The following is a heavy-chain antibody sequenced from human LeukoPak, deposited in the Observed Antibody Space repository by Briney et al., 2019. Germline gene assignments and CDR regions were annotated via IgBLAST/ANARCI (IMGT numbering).Heavy chain of an antibody. CDR2: IFYRGGT. CDR1: GGSISPYY. J-gene: IGHJ3*02. V-gene: IGHV4-59*08. CDR3: ARLLAGEYDPFDI. D-gene: IGHD6-19*01. Sequence: SETLSLTCTVSGGSISPYYWSWVRQPPGTGLEWIGNIFYRGGTNYNASLQSRASISVDTSKNQFSLSLNSVTAADTAVYYCARLLAGEYDPFDIWGQGTMVTVSS.